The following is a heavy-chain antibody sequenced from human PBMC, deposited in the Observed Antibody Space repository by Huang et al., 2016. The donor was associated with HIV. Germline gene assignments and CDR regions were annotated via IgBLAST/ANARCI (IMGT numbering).Heavy chain of an antibody. V-gene: IGHV1-69*13. Sequence: QVQLLQSGAEVKKPGSSVKVSCKASGGPFRSHSIAWVRQAPGQGLEWSASLMPVSDAPKYAQKLQGRVRVAADESTSTVDMELHDLRPDDTAVYFCARGSLEYSVSSSLDYWGQGTHVTVSS. CDR3: ARGSLEYSVSSSLDY. CDR1: GGPFRSHS. J-gene: IGHJ4*02. D-gene: IGHD4-4*01. CDR2: LMPVSDAP.